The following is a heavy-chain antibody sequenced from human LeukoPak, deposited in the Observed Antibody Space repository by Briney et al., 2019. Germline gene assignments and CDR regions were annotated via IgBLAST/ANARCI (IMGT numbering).Heavy chain of an antibody. V-gene: IGHV4-39*07. CDR2: IDYSGST. Sequence: SETLSLTCTVSGGGSISSSSYYWGWIRQPPGKGLEWIGTIDYSGSTSYNPSLKSRVTISVDTSKNQFSLKLSSVTAADTAVYYCARGGDIVVVVAAFDYWGQGTLVTVSS. D-gene: IGHD2-15*01. J-gene: IGHJ4*02. CDR1: GGGSISSSSYY. CDR3: ARGGDIVVVVAAFDY.